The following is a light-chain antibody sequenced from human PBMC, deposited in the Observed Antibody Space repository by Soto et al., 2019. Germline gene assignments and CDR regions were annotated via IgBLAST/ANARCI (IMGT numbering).Light chain of an antibody. Sequence: EIVLTQSPGTLSLSPGERATLSCRASQSVSSSYFAWYQQKPCQAPRLLIYGASSRATGIPDRFSGSGSGSDFTVLISRLEPADYAVCWCQGGCTFGPGTKVDIK. V-gene: IGKV3-20*01. CDR1: QSVSSSY. J-gene: IGKJ3*01. CDR3: QGGCT. CDR2: GAS.